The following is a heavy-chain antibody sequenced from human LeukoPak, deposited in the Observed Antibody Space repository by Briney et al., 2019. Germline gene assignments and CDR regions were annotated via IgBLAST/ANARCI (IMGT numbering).Heavy chain of an antibody. CDR2: ISSSGSTI. Sequence: GGSLRLSCAASGFTFSSYEMNWVRQAPGKGLEWVSYISSSGSTIYYADSVKGRFTISRDNAKNSLYLQMNSLRAEDTAVYYCARAWIPSRITMVRGVIIGWFDPWGQGTLVTVSS. V-gene: IGHV3-48*03. D-gene: IGHD3-10*01. CDR1: GFTFSSYE. CDR3: ARAWIPSRITMVRGVIIGWFDP. J-gene: IGHJ5*02.